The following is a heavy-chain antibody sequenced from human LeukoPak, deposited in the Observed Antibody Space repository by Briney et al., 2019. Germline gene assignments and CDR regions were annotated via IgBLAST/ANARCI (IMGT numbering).Heavy chain of an antibody. CDR3: ARAYYYDSSGYYYPTPADY. Sequence: ASVKVPCKASGYTFTSYGISWVRQAPGQGLEWMGWISAYNGNTNYAQKLQGRVTMTTDTSTSTAYMELRSLRSDDTAVYYCARAYYYDSSGYYYPTPADYWGQGTLVTVSS. CDR2: ISAYNGNT. D-gene: IGHD3-22*01. V-gene: IGHV1-18*01. J-gene: IGHJ4*02. CDR1: GYTFTSYG.